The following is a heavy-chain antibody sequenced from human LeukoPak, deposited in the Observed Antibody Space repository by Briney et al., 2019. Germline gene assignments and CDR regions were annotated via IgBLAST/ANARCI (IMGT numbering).Heavy chain of an antibody. J-gene: IGHJ4*02. D-gene: IGHD5-12*01. CDR1: GGSISSYY. Sequence: PSETLSLTCTVSGGSISSYYWSWIRQPPGKGLEWIGYIYYSGSTNYNPSLKSRVTISVDTSKNQFSLKLSSVTAADTAVYYCARYSGYDSSFDYWGQGTLVTVSS. CDR2: IYYSGST. V-gene: IGHV4-59*01. CDR3: ARYSGYDSSFDY.